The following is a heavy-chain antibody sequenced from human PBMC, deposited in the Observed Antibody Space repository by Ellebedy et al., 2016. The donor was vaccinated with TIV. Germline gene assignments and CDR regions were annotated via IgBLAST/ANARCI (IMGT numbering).Heavy chain of an antibody. Sequence: GESLKISCAASGFTFSSYAMSWVRQAPGKGLEWVSAISGSGGSTYYADSVKGRFTISRDNSKNTLYLQMNSLRAEDTAVYYCAKVEAGGESSLDYWGQGTLVTVSS. CDR2: ISGSGGST. V-gene: IGHV3-23*01. J-gene: IGHJ4*02. CDR1: GFTFSSYA. D-gene: IGHD2-21*01. CDR3: AKVEAGGESSLDY.